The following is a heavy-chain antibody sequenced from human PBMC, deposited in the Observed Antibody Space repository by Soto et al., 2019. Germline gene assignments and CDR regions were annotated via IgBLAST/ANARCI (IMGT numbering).Heavy chain of an antibody. Sequence: TSETLSLTCTVSGGSISSYYWSWIRQPPGKGLEWIGYIYYSGSTNYNPSLKSRVAISVDTSKNQFSLKLSSVTAADTAVYYCARVNYDFWSGYYSAGRPYYYYYMDVWGKGTTVTVSS. CDR1: GGSISSYY. CDR2: IYYSGST. CDR3: ARVNYDFWSGYYSAGRPYYYYYMDV. D-gene: IGHD3-3*01. J-gene: IGHJ6*03. V-gene: IGHV4-59*01.